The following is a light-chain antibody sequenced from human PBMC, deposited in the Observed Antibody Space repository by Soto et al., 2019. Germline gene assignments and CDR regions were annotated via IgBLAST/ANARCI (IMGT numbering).Light chain of an antibody. V-gene: IGLV2-14*01. Sequence: QSALTQPASVSGSPGQSITISCTGTSSDIGGYNFVSWYQQHPGKAPQLMIYDVSNRPSGVSNRFSGSKSVNTASLTISGLQAEDEADYYCSSYTSSSTAYVFGTGTKLTVL. CDR1: SSDIGGYNF. J-gene: IGLJ1*01. CDR2: DVS. CDR3: SSYTSSSTAYV.